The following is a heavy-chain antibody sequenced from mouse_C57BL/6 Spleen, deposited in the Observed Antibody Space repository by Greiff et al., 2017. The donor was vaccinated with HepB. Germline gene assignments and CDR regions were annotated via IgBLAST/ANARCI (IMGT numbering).Heavy chain of an antibody. J-gene: IGHJ2*01. V-gene: IGHV1-82*01. Sequence: VQLQQSGPELVKPGASVKISCKASGYAFSSSWMNWVKQRPGKGLEWIGRIYPGDGDTNYNGKFKGKATLTADKSSSTAYMQLSSRTSEDSAVYFCARSSYSNYEGFDYWGQGTTLTVSS. CDR2: IYPGDGDT. CDR3: ARSSYSNYEGFDY. CDR1: GYAFSSSW. D-gene: IGHD2-5*01.